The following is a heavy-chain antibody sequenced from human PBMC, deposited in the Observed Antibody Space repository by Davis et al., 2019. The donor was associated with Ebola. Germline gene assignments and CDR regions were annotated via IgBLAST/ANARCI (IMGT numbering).Heavy chain of an antibody. CDR3: ARGGIVATIRFDY. D-gene: IGHD5-12*01. CDR2: INHSGST. V-gene: IGHV4-34*01. Sequence: SETLSLTCAVYGGSFSGYYWSWIRQPPGKGLEWIGEINHSGSTNYNPSLKSRVTISVDTSKNQFSLKLSSVTAADTAVYYCARGGIVATIRFDYWGQGTLVTVSS. CDR1: GGSFSGYY. J-gene: IGHJ4*02.